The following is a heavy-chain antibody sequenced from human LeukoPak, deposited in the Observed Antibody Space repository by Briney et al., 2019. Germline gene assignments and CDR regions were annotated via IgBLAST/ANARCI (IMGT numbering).Heavy chain of an antibody. V-gene: IGHV3-23*01. J-gene: IGHJ6*02. CDR2: ISGSDAST. Sequence: PGGSLRLSCAASGFTFRIYAMSWVRQAPGKGLEWVSGISGSDASTFYADSVMGRFTISRDNSMNTLYLQMNNVRAEDAAIYFCARRGSEWNSYFYPMDVWGQGTTVIVSS. D-gene: IGHD3-3*01. CDR3: ARRGSEWNSYFYPMDV. CDR1: GFTFRIYA.